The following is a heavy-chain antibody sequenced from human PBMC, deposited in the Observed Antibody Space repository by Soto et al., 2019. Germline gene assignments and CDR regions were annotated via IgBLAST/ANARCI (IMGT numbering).Heavy chain of an antibody. Sequence: PGGSLRLSCAASGFTFSSYGMHWVRQAPGKGLEWVAVISYDGSNKYYADSVKGRFTISRDNSKNTLYLQMNSLRAEDTAVYYCAKGSLRNRLYYYYGMDVWGQGTTVTVSS. J-gene: IGHJ6*02. D-gene: IGHD5-12*01. CDR1: GFTFSSYG. CDR3: AKGSLRNRLYYYYGMDV. V-gene: IGHV3-30*18. CDR2: ISYDGSNK.